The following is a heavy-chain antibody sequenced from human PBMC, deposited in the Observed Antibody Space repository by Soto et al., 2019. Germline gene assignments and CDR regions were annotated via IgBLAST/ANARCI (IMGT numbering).Heavy chain of an antibody. CDR1: GYTFTGYY. J-gene: IGHJ1*01. CDR2: INPNSGGT. CDR3: ARDMYSSRWYLYFQH. D-gene: IGHD6-13*01. V-gene: IGHV1-2*04. Sequence: ASVKVSCKASGYTFTGYYMHWVRQAPGQGLEWMGWINPNSGGTNYAQKFQGWVTMTRDTSISTAYMELSRLRSDDTAVYYCARDMYSSRWYLYFQHWGKGTLVTVAS.